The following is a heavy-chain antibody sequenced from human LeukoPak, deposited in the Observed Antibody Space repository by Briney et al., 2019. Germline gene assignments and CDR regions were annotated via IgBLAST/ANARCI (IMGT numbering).Heavy chain of an antibody. J-gene: IGHJ4*02. V-gene: IGHV3-74*01. Sequence: GGSLRLSCAASDFTFSTYWMHWVRQAPGQGLVWVARINSDGSSTAYADSVKGRFTISRDNAKNTLYLQMNSLRAADTAVYYCARDRSGPDYWGQGTLVTVSS. CDR2: INSDGSST. CDR3: ARDRSGPDY. CDR1: DFTFSTYW.